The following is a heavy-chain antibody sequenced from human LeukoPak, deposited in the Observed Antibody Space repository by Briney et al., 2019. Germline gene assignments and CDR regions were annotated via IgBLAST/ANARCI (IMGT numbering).Heavy chain of an antibody. V-gene: IGHV4-59*01. CDR2: IYYSGST. J-gene: IGHJ6*03. D-gene: IGHD6-13*01. CDR1: GGSISSYY. Sequence: PSETLSLTCTVSGGSISSYYWSWIRQPPGKGLEWIGYIYYSGSTNYNPSLKSRVTISVDTSKNQFSLKLSSVTAADTAVYYCARASRGSSSYYYYYYMDVWGKGTTVTVSS. CDR3: ARASRGSSSYYYYYYMDV.